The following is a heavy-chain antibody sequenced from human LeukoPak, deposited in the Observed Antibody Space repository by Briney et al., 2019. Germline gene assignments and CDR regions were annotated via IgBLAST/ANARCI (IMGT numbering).Heavy chain of an antibody. CDR3: ARGIPDAFDI. D-gene: IGHD2-2*02. Sequence: GGSLRLSCETSGFTFSDYWMSWVRQAPGKGLEWVANIKQDGSEKYYVDSVKGRFTISRDNAKNSLYLQMSSLRAEDTAVYYCARGIPDAFDIWGQGTMVTVSS. CDR1: GFTFSDYW. J-gene: IGHJ3*02. V-gene: IGHV3-7*01. CDR2: IKQDGSEK.